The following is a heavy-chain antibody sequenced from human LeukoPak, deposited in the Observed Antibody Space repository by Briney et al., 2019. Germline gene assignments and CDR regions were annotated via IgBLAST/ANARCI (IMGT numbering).Heavy chain of an antibody. CDR2: IYYSGTT. D-gene: IGHD4-17*01. J-gene: IGHJ6*02. Sequence: SETLSLTCTVSGGSISNYYWSWIRQSPGKGLEWIGSIYYSGTTNYNPSLKSRVTISIDTSKNPFSLQLRSVTAADTAVYYCAREDPQTTVRAGMDVWGQGTTVTVYS. V-gene: IGHV4-59*01. CDR3: AREDPQTTVRAGMDV. CDR1: GGSISNYY.